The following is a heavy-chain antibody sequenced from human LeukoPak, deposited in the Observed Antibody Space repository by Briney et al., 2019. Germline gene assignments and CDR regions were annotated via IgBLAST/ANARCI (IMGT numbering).Heavy chain of an antibody. D-gene: IGHD3-22*01. CDR2: ISGSGGST. CDR1: GFTFSSYG. Sequence: TGGSLRLSCAASGFTFSSYGMSWVRQAPGKGLEWVSAISGSGGSTYYADSVKGRFTISRDNSKNTLYLQMNSLRAEDTAVYYCAKDLCITMIRSPAFDIRGQGTMVTVSS. V-gene: IGHV3-23*01. CDR3: AKDLCITMIRSPAFDI. J-gene: IGHJ3*02.